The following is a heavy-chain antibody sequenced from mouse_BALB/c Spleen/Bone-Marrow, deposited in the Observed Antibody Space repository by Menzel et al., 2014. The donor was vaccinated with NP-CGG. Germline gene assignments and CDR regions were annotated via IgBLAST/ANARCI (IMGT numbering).Heavy chain of an antibody. CDR1: GFTFSDYY. Sequence: EVQRVESGGGLVQPGGSLKLSCATSGFTFSDYYMYWVRQTPEKRLEWVAYISNGGGSTYYPDTVKGRFTISRDNAKNTLYLQMSCLKSEDTAMYYCARHNYDETWFAYWGQGTLVTVSA. CDR3: ARHNYDETWFAY. J-gene: IGHJ3*01. D-gene: IGHD2-4*01. CDR2: ISNGGGST. V-gene: IGHV5-12*02.